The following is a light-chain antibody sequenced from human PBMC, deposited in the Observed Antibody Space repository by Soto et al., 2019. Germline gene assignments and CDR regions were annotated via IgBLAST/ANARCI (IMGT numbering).Light chain of an antibody. CDR2: AAS. J-gene: IGKJ1*01. CDR3: QQSYSIRT. Sequence: DIQMTQSPSSLSASVGDRVTITCRASQSISSYLNWYQHKPGKAPKLLIYAASSLQSGVPSRFSGDGSGTDFTLTISSLQPEDFATYYCQQSYSIRTFGQGTKVEVK. V-gene: IGKV1-39*01. CDR1: QSISSY.